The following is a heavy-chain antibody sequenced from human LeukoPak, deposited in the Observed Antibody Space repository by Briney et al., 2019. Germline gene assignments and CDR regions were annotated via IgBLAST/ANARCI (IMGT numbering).Heavy chain of an antibody. J-gene: IGHJ3*02. Sequence: GGSLRLSCAASGFTFSSYSMNWVRQAPGKGLEWVSSISGSSSYIYYADSVKGRFTIPRDNAKNSLYLQMNSLRAEDTAVYYCARDLTGSWTDAFDIWGQGTMVTVSS. V-gene: IGHV3-21*01. CDR1: GFTFSSYS. CDR3: ARDLTGSWTDAFDI. CDR2: ISGSSSYI. D-gene: IGHD6-13*01.